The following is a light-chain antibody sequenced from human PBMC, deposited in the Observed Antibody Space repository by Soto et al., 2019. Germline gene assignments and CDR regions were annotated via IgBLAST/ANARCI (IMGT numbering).Light chain of an antibody. CDR1: SSDVGGYNY. V-gene: IGLV2-14*01. J-gene: IGLJ2*01. CDR3: SSYTSRNNRV. Sequence: QSALTQPASVSGSPGQSITISCTGTSSDVGGYNYVSWYQQHPGKAPKVMIYDVNNRPSGVSNRFSGSKSGNTASLTISGLQAEDEADYYCSSYTSRNNRVFGGGTKLTVL. CDR2: DVN.